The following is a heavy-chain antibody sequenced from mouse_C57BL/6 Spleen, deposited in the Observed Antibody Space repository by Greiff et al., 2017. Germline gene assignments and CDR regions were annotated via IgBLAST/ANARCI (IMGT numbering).Heavy chain of an antibody. CDR1: GYTFTSYW. V-gene: IGHV1-50*01. CDR2: IDPSDSYT. J-gene: IGHJ2*01. Sequence: VKLQQPGAELVKPGASVKLSCKASGYTFTSYWMQWVKQRPGQGLEWIGEIDPSDSYTNYNQKFKGKATLTVDTSSSTAYMQLSSLTSEDSAVYYCAREATVVAHWGQGTTLTVSS. D-gene: IGHD1-1*01. CDR3: AREATVVAH.